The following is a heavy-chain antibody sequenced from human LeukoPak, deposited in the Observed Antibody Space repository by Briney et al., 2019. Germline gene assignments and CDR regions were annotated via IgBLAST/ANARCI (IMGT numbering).Heavy chain of an antibody. CDR1: GFTFSSYG. V-gene: IGHV3-48*01. J-gene: IGHJ4*02. D-gene: IGHD3-22*01. CDR3: ARGGYYDSSGYPPEY. Sequence: GGSLRLSCAASGFTFSSYGMNWVSQAPGKGLEWVSYISRSSTTIYYADSVKGRFTISRDNAKDSLYLQMNSLRAEDTAVYYCARGGYYDSSGYPPEYWGQGTLVTVSS. CDR2: ISRSSTTI.